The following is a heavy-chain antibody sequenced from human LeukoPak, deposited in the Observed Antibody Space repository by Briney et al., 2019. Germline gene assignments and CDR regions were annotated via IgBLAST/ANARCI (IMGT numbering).Heavy chain of an antibody. V-gene: IGHV3-7*01. CDR1: KFIFSNYW. J-gene: IGHJ4*02. D-gene: IGHD2-15*01. CDR3: AREDGYCSGGNCYSYFDS. CDR2: IKKTGSET. Sequence: GGSLRLSCEASKFIFSNYWMSWVRQAPGKGLEWVAYIKKTGSETYYVDSVKGRFTITRDNARNSVFLQMNSLRAEDTAVYYCAREDGYCSGGNCYSYFDSWGQGTLATVSS.